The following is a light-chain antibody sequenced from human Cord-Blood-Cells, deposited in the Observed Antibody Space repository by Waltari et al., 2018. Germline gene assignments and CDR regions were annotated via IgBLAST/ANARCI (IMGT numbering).Light chain of an antibody. Sequence: DIQMTQSPSSLSESVGDRVTITCRSSQSISSYLNWYQQKPGKAPNLLISDAPSLQSGVPSRFSGSGSGTDFTLTISSLHPGDFATYYCQQSYITPYSFGQGTKLEIK. V-gene: IGKV1-39*01. J-gene: IGKJ2*03. CDR1: QSISSY. CDR2: DAP. CDR3: QQSYITPYS.